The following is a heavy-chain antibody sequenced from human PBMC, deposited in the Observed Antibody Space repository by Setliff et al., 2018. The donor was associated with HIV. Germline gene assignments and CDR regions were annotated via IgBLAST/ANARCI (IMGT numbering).Heavy chain of an antibody. J-gene: IGHJ4*02. CDR3: ASWGAGSNSGFDY. Sequence: PSETLSLTCTVSGGSINITNFYWAWIRQPPGKGLEWLGSIYYSGTTYAHPSLKSRVTISIDTFKSQFSLKLRSVNAADTAVYYCASWGAGSNSGFDYWGRGTLVTVSS. V-gene: IGHV4-39*07. CDR2: IYYSGTT. D-gene: IGHD3-16*01. CDR1: GGSINITNFY.